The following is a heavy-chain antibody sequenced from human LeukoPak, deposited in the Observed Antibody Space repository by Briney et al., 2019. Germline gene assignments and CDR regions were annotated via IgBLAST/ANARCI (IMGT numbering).Heavy chain of an antibody. D-gene: IGHD5-12*01. CDR2: ISSSGSTI. V-gene: IGHV3-11*04. Sequence: NPGGSLRLSCAASGFTFSDYYMNWIRQAPGKGLEWVSYISSSGSTIYYADSVKGRFTISRDNAKNSLYLQMNSLRAEDTAVYYCARSSIIVATIWLEYRNPIDYWGQGTLVTVSS. CDR1: GFTFSDYY. CDR3: ARSSIIVATIWLEYRNPIDY. J-gene: IGHJ4*02.